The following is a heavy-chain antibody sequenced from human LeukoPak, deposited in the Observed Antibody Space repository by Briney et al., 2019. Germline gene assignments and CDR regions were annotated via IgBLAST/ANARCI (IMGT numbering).Heavy chain of an antibody. CDR1: GFTFSSYA. V-gene: IGHV3-30-3*01. CDR3: ARPYYDILTGLRY. CDR2: ISYDGSNK. J-gene: IGHJ4*02. D-gene: IGHD3-9*01. Sequence: PGRSLRLSCAASGFTFSSYAMHWVRQAPGKGLEWVAVISYDGSNKYYADSVKGRFTISRDNSKNTLYLQMNSLRAEDTAVCYCARPYYDILTGLRYWGQGTLVTVSS.